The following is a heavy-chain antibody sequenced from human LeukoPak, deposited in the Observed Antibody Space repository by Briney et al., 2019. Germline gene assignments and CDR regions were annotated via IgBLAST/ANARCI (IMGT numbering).Heavy chain of an antibody. CDR2: ISGSGGST. CDR3: VRRDAFDV. CDR1: GFTFSSHA. J-gene: IGHJ3*01. V-gene: IGHV3-23*01. Sequence: QSGGSLRLSCAASGFTFSSHAMSWVRQAQGKGLEWVSAISGSGGSTYYANSVKGRFTISRDNSKNTLYLQMNSLRAEDTAVYYCVRRDAFDVWGQGTMVTVSS.